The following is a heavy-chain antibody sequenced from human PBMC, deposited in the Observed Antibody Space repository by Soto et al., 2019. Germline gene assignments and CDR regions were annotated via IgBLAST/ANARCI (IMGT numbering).Heavy chain of an antibody. V-gene: IGHV1-69*01. J-gene: IGHJ4*02. D-gene: IGHD1-26*01. CDR1: GGTFSSYA. Sequence: QVQLVQSGAEVKKPGSSVKVSCKASGGTFSSYAISWVRQAPGQGLEWRGGIIPIFGTANYAQKFQGRVTITADESTSTAYMELSSLRSEDTAVYYCARGHEDSGSYFIDYWGQGTLVTVSS. CDR2: IIPIFGTA. CDR3: ARGHEDSGSYFIDY.